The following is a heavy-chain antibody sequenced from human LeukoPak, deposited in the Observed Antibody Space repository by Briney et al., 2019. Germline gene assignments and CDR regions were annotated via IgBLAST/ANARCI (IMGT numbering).Heavy chain of an antibody. D-gene: IGHD6-13*01. CDR1: GFAVSSNY. CDR2: IYSGGST. J-gene: IGHJ3*02. Sequence: PGGSLRLSCAASGFAVSSNYMSWVRQAPGKGLEWVSIIYSGGSTYYADSVKGRVTTSRDNSKSTLYLQMNSLRAEDTAVYYCARHSSSWYFAFDIWGQGTMVTVSS. V-gene: IGHV3-66*04. CDR3: ARHSSSWYFAFDI.